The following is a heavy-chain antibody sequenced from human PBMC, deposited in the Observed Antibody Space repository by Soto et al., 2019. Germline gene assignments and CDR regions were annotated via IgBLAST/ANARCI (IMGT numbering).Heavy chain of an antibody. D-gene: IGHD2-15*01. V-gene: IGHV3-23*04. CDR3: AKGRGSGGSRLALDY. CDR2: ISGSGGST. CDR1: GFTFSSYA. J-gene: IGHJ4*02. Sequence: VQLVESGGGVVQPGRSLRLSCAASGFTFSSYAMHWVRQAPGKGLEWVSAISGSGGSTYYADSVKARFTISRDNSKNTLYLQMNSLRAEDTAVYYCAKGRGSGGSRLALDYWGQGTLVTVSS.